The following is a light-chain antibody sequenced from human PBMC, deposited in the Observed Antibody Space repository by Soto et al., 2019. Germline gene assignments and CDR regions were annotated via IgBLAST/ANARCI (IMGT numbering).Light chain of an antibody. CDR1: QTVNNNY. Sequence: EIVFTQSPDTLFLSPGGRATLSCRASQTVNNNYVAWYQQKPGQAPRVLIFRASNKATGIPDRFSGSGSGTDFTLTISRLEPEDFAVYYCQRYGSSPTFGQGTKVDIK. CDR2: RAS. CDR3: QRYGSSPT. V-gene: IGKV3-20*01. J-gene: IGKJ1*01.